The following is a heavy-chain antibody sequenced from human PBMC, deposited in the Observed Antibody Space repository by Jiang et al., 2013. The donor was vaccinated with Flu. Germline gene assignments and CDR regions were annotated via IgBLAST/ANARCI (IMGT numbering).Heavy chain of an antibody. D-gene: IGHD4-11*01. CDR3: AREGPYSHATDY. J-gene: IGHJ4*02. CDR2: IYTSGST. V-gene: IGHV4-61*02. CDR1: GGSISSGSYY. Sequence: GLVKPSQTLSLTCTVSGGSISSGSYYWSWIRQPAGKGLEWIGRIYTSGSTNYNPSLKSRVTISVDTSKNQFSLKLSSVTAADTAVYYCAREGPYSHATDYWGQGTLVTVSS.